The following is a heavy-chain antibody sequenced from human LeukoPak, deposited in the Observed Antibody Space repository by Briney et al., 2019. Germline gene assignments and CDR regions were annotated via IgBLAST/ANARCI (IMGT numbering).Heavy chain of an antibody. J-gene: IGHJ4*02. V-gene: IGHV3-7*01. CDR2: IKQDGSEK. CDR1: GFTFSSYW. CDR3: ARDYGDYEGYFDY. Sequence: GGSLRLSWAASGFTFSSYWMSWVRQAPGKGLEWVANIKQDGSEKYYVDSVKGRFTISRDNAKNSLYLQMNSLRAEDTAVYYRARDYGDYEGYFDYWGQGTLVTVSS. D-gene: IGHD4-17*01.